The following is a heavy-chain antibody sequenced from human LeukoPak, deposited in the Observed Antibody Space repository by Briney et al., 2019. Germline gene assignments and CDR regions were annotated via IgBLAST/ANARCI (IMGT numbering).Heavy chain of an antibody. D-gene: IGHD1-1*01. CDR1: GFAFSAYG. Sequence: GGSLRLSCAASGFAFSAYGMTWVRQSPGKGLEWVSVIYSGGSTYYADSVKGRFTISRDNSKNTLYLQMNSLRAEDTAVYYCARELNGAFDPWGQGTLVTVSS. J-gene: IGHJ5*02. V-gene: IGHV3-66*01. CDR2: IYSGGST. CDR3: ARELNGAFDP.